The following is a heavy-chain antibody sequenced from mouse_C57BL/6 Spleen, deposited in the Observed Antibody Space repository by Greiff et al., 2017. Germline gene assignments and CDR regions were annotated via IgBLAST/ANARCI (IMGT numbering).Heavy chain of an antibody. V-gene: IGHV1-55*01. CDR1: GYTFTSYW. D-gene: IGHD2-2*01. Sequence: QVQLQQPGAELVKPGASVKMSCKASGYTFTSYWITWVKQRPGQGLEWIGGIYPGSGSTNYNEKFKSKAALTVDTSSSTAYMQLSSLTSEDSAVYYCAREGLRAWFAYWGQGTLVTVSA. CDR3: AREGLRAWFAY. J-gene: IGHJ3*01. CDR2: IYPGSGST.